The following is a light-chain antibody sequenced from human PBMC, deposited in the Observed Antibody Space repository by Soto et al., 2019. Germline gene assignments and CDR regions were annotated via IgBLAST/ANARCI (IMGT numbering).Light chain of an antibody. CDR3: QQYNNWPPIT. V-gene: IGKV3-15*01. J-gene: IGKJ5*01. CDR1: QRVSSSY. Sequence: EIVLTQSPGTLSMSPGERATLSCRASQRVSSSYLAWYQQKPGQAPRLLIYGASTRATGIPARFSGSGSGTEFTLTISSLQSEDFAVYYCQQYNNWPPITFGQGTRLEI. CDR2: GAS.